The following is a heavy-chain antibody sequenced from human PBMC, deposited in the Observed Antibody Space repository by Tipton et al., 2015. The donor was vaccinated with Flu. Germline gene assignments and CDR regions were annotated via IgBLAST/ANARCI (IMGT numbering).Heavy chain of an antibody. CDR2: IIPIFGTA. CDR1: GGTFSSYA. D-gene: IGHD6-6*01. J-gene: IGHJ4*02. Sequence: QLVQSGAEVKKPGSSVKVSCKASGGTFSSYAISWVRQAPGQGLEWMGGIIPIFGTANYAQKFQGRVTITADESTSTAYMELSSLRSEDTAVYYCAAGIAARRGRQLYLDYWGQGTLVTVSS. CDR3: AAGIAARRGRQLYLDY. V-gene: IGHV1-69*01.